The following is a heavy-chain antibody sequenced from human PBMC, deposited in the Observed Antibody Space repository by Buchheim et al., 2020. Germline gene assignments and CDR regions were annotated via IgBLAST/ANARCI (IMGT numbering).Heavy chain of an antibody. J-gene: IGHJ4*02. D-gene: IGHD3-22*01. CDR3: ARRSYYENFDY. V-gene: IGHV1-8*01. CDR2: MNPNSGTT. CDR1: GYTFTSYA. Sequence: QVQLVQPGAEVKKPGASVKVSCKASGYTFTSYAINWVRQAPGQGLEWMGWMNPNSGTTDLAQKFQGRVTMPGNTSISPAYMELSSLRSEDTAVYYCARRSYYENFDYWGQGTL.